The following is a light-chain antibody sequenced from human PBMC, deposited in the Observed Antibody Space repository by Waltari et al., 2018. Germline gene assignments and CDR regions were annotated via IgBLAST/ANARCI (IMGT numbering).Light chain of an antibody. V-gene: IGLV4-69*01. CDR2: VNSDGSQ. J-gene: IGLJ3*02. Sequence: QLVLTQSPSASASLGASVKLTCTLSSGHSSNVIAWHQQQPENGPRFLMKVNSDGSQSKGDKIPVRFSGSSSGAEHYLTISSLQSEDEADYYCQTGGHGTWVFGGGTKLTVL. CDR3: QTGGHGTWV. CDR1: SGHSSNV.